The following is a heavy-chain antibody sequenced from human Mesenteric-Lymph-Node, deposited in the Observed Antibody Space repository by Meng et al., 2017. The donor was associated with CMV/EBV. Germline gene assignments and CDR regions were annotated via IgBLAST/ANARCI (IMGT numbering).Heavy chain of an antibody. J-gene: IGHJ3*02. Sequence: GGSLRLSCAASGFTFSSYSMNWVRQAPGKGLQWVSVIYSGGNTYYADSVKGRFTISRDNSKNTLYLQMHSLRPEDTAVYYCVRDQHYYDSSGYFDAFDIWGQGTMVTVSS. CDR1: GFTFSSYS. D-gene: IGHD3-22*01. CDR3: VRDQHYYDSSGYFDAFDI. V-gene: IGHV3-66*02. CDR2: IYSGGNT.